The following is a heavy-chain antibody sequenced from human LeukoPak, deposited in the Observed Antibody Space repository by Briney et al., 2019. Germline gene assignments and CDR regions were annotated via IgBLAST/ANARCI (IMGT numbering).Heavy chain of an antibody. Sequence: SGGSLRLSCAASGFTFSSYDMHWVRHTTGKGLEWVSTIGTAGDTYYPGSVKGRFTLSRENAKNSLYLQMNSLRAGDTAVYYCTRGIRYYDSSGRIRGFDYWGQGTLVTVSS. CDR3: TRGIRYYDSSGRIRGFDY. CDR2: IGTAGDT. V-gene: IGHV3-13*04. CDR1: GFTFSSYD. J-gene: IGHJ4*02. D-gene: IGHD3-22*01.